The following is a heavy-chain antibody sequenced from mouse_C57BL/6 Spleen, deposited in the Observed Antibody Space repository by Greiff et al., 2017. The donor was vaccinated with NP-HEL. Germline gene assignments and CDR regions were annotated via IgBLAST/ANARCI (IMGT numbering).Heavy chain of an antibody. CDR3: ASAVITTVVATRGFDY. D-gene: IGHD1-1*01. Sequence: VQLQQPGAELVKPGASVKLSCKASGYTFTSYWMQWVKQRPGQGLEWIGEIDPSDSYTNYNQKFKGKATLTVDTSSSTAYMQLSSLTSEDSAVYYCASAVITTVVATRGFDYWGQGTTLTVSS. V-gene: IGHV1-50*01. J-gene: IGHJ2*01. CDR1: GYTFTSYW. CDR2: IDPSDSYT.